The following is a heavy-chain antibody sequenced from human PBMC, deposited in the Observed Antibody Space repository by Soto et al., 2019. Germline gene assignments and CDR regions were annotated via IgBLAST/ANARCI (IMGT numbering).Heavy chain of an antibody. CDR2: IHYSGST. CDR1: GGSISSDY. D-gene: IGHD3-22*01. J-gene: IGHJ4*02. Sequence: SETLSLTCTVSGGSISSDYWSWIRQPPGKGLEWIGYIHYSGSTDYNPSLKSRVTISVDTSKNQFSLKLSSVTAADTAVYYCARDYYDSSGYYYVDYWGQGTLVTVSS. V-gene: IGHV4-59*01. CDR3: ARDYYDSSGYYYVDY.